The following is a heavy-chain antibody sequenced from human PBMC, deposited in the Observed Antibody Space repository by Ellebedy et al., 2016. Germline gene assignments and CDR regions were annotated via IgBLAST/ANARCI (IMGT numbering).Heavy chain of an antibody. D-gene: IGHD1-26*01. J-gene: IGHJ4*02. CDR2: INHSGST. CDR1: GGSFSGYY. V-gene: IGHV4-34*01. Sequence: SETLSLTCAVYGGSFSGYYWSWIRQPPGKGLEWIGEINHSGSTNNNPSLKSRVTISVDTSKNQFSLKLSSVTAADTAVYYCAGVGATTFDYWGQGTLVTVSS. CDR3: AGVGATTFDY.